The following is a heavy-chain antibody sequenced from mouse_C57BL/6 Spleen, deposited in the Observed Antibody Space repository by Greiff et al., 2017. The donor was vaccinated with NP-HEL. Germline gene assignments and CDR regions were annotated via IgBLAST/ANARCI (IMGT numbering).Heavy chain of an antibody. J-gene: IGHJ4*01. CDR1: GFTFSDYG. V-gene: IGHV5-17*01. D-gene: IGHD4-1*01. CDR3: ARNWDEDAMDY. Sequence: EVQGVESGGGLVKPGGSLKLSCAASGFTFSDYGMHWVRQAPEKGLEWVAYISSGSSTIYYADTVKGRFTISRDNAKNTLFLQMTSLRSEDTSMYYCARNWDEDAMDYWGQGTSVTVSS. CDR2: ISSGSSTI.